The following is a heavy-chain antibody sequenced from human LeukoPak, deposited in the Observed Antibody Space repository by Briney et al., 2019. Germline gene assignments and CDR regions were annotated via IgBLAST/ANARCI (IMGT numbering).Heavy chain of an antibody. V-gene: IGHV3-30-3*01. D-gene: IGHD2-2*01. CDR1: GFTFSSYA. CDR3: AAIQSSSTSLNWFDP. J-gene: IGHJ5*02. CDR2: ISYDGSNK. Sequence: GGSLRLSCAASGFTFSSYAMHWVRQAPGKGLEWVAVISYDGSNKYYADSVKGRFTISRDNSKNTLYLQMNSLRAEDTAVYYCAAIQSSSTSLNWFDPWGQGTLVTVSS.